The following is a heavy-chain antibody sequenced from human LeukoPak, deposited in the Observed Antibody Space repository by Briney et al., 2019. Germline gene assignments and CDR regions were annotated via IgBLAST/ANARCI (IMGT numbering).Heavy chain of an antibody. CDR2: ISSNGGST. D-gene: IGHD1-26*01. V-gene: IGHV3-64*01. CDR3: ASGSGSLPDY. Sequence: GGSLRLSCAASGFTFSSYAMHWVRQAPGKGLGYVSAISSNGGSTYYANSVKGRFTISRDNSKNTLYLQMGSLRAEDMAVYYCASGSGSLPDYWGQGTLVTVSS. CDR1: GFTFSSYA. J-gene: IGHJ4*02.